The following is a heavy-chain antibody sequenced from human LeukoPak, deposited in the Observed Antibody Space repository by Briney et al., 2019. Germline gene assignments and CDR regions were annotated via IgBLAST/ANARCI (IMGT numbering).Heavy chain of an antibody. Sequence: SETLFLTCTVSGGSISNYYWSWIRQPPGKELEWIGYIYYSGSTNYNPSLKSRVTISVDTSKNQFSLKLSSVTAADTAVYYCARLGIHYCGGDCSLFDYWGQGTLVTVSS. CDR3: ARLGIHYCGGDCSLFDY. J-gene: IGHJ4*02. D-gene: IGHD2-21*02. CDR2: IYYSGST. V-gene: IGHV4-59*12. CDR1: GGSISNYY.